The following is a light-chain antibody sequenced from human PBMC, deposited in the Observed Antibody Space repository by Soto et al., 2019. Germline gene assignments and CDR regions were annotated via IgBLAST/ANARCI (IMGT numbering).Light chain of an antibody. CDR2: DSS. J-gene: IGKJ4*01. Sequence: EIVLTQSPATLSLSPGERATLSCRASPSVRSYLAWFQQKPGQAPRLLIYDSSIRATGIPARFSGSGSGTDFTLTISSLEPDDFAVYYCQQRTDWPPRLTFGGGTKVEIK. CDR1: PSVRSY. V-gene: IGKV3-11*01. CDR3: QQRTDWPPRLT.